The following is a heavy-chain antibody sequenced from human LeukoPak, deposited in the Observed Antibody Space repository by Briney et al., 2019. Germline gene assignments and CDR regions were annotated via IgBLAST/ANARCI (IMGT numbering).Heavy chain of an antibody. D-gene: IGHD3-10*01. J-gene: IGHJ4*02. CDR2: ISGSGGST. CDR3: AQHGNGIKY. Sequence: GGSLRLSCAASGFTFSSFSMSWVRQAPGKGLECVSVISGSGGSTSHADSVKGRFTISRDNSKNTLYLQMNSLRAEDTAVYYCAQHGNGIKYWGQGTLVTVSS. CDR1: GFTFSSFS. V-gene: IGHV3-23*01.